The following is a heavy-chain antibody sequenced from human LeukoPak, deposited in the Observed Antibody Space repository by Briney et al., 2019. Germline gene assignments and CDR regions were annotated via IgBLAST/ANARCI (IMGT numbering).Heavy chain of an antibody. Sequence: GGSLRLSCVASGFTFSSYAMSWVRQAPGKGLEWVSAISDSRTSTYCADSVKGRFTISRDNSKNTLYLQMNSLRAEDTAVYYCAQFGPGMAVGDYWGQGTLVTVSS. CDR1: GFTFSSYA. CDR3: AQFGPGMAVGDY. J-gene: IGHJ4*02. CDR2: ISDSRTST. V-gene: IGHV3-23*01. D-gene: IGHD2-8*01.